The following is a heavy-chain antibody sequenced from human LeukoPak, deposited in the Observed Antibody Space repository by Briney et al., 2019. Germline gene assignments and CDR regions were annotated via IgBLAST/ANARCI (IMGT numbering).Heavy chain of an antibody. Sequence: PGRSLRLSWAASGXDFSSYVMHWVRQAPGKGLEWVAVMSHDGSNEYYADSVKGRFTISRDNSKNTLSLQMNSLRAEDTAVYYCVRDISGEKSFDYWGQGTLVTVSS. CDR3: VRDISGEKSFDY. CDR2: MSHDGSNE. J-gene: IGHJ4*02. V-gene: IGHV3-30*04. D-gene: IGHD3-10*01. CDR1: GXDFSSYV.